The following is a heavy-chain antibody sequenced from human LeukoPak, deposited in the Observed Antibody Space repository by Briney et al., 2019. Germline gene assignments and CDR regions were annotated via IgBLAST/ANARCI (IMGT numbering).Heavy chain of an antibody. J-gene: IGHJ4*02. Sequence: GGSLRLSCAASGFTFSRYWMHWVRHAPGKGLVWVSRINSDGSSTTYADSVKGRFTISRDNAKNTLYLQMNSLRAEDTAVYYCAREPLDTAMAGGDYWGQGTLVTASS. CDR2: INSDGSST. V-gene: IGHV3-74*01. CDR3: AREPLDTAMAGGDY. CDR1: GFTFSRYW. D-gene: IGHD5-18*01.